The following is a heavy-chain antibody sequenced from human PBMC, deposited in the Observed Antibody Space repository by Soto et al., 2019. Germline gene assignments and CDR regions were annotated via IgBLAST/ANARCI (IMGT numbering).Heavy chain of an antibody. D-gene: IGHD3-10*01. V-gene: IGHV3-23*01. CDR3: AAQPRFGDLSPDYYGMDV. CDR1: GFTFSSYA. Sequence: GGSLRLCCAASGFTFSSYAMSWVRQAPGKGLEWVSAITGSGGRTYYADSVKGRFTISRDNSKNTLFLQMNSLRAEDTAVYYCAAQPRFGDLSPDYYGMDVWGQGTTVTVSS. CDR2: ITGSGGRT. J-gene: IGHJ6*02.